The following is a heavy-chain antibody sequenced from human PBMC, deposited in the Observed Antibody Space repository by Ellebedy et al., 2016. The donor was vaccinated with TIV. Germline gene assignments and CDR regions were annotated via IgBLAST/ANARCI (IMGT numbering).Heavy chain of an antibody. Sequence: MPSETLSLTCTVSGGSISSHYWSWIRQPPGQGLEWIGYIYYSGYTEYNPSLKSRVTISLDTSKDQFSLRLSSVTAADTAVYYCARGPLRYFDWVYYYHGMDVWGQGTTVTVSS. CDR1: GGSISSHY. V-gene: IGHV4-59*08. CDR2: IYYSGYT. D-gene: IGHD3-9*01. J-gene: IGHJ6*02. CDR3: ARGPLRYFDWVYYYHGMDV.